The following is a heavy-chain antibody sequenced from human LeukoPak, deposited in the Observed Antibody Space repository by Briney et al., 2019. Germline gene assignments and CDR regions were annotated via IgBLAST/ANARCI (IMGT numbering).Heavy chain of an antibody. J-gene: IGHJ4*02. D-gene: IGHD4-17*01. Sequence: SVKVSCKASGGTVTNYAINWVRQAPGQGLEWMGGIIPIFGTANYAQKFQGRVTITADESTSTAYMELSSLRSEETAVYYGARNLPDDYGDYGIDYWGQGTLVTVSS. CDR2: IIPIFGTA. V-gene: IGHV1-69*13. CDR3: ARNLPDDYGDYGIDY. CDR1: GGTVTNYA.